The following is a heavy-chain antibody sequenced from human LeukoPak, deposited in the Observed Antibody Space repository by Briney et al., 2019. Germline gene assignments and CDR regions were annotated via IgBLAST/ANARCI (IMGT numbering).Heavy chain of an antibody. CDR3: ARVSSGGYFDY. CDR1: GGSISGGGYS. V-gene: IGHV4-30-2*01. D-gene: IGHD3-16*01. J-gene: IGHJ4*02. CDR2: IYHSGST. Sequence: SETLSLTCAVSGGSISGGGYSWSWIRQPPGEGLEWIGYIYHSGSTYYNPSLKSRVTISVDRSKNQFSLKLSSVTAADTAVYYCARVSSGGYFDYWGQGTLVSVSS.